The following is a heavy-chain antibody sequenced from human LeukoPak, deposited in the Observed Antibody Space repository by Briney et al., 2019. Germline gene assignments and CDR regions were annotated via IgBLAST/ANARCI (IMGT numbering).Heavy chain of an antibody. Sequence: PSETLSLTCAVYGGSFSGYYWSWIRQPPGKGLEWIGSIYYSGSTYYNPSLKSRVTISVDTSKNQFSLKLSSVTAADTAVYYCARSHTIFGVVIIGPVDYWGQGTLVTVSS. V-gene: IGHV4-34*01. CDR1: GGSFSGYY. CDR3: ARSHTIFGVVIIGPVDY. D-gene: IGHD3-3*01. J-gene: IGHJ4*02. CDR2: IYYSGST.